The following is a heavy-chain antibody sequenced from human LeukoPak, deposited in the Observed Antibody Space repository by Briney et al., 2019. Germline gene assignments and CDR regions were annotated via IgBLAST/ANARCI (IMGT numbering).Heavy chain of an antibody. J-gene: IGHJ4*02. Sequence: GGSLRLSCAASGFTFSSYSMNWVRQAPGKGLEWVSSISSSSSYIYYADSVKGRLTISRDNAKNSLYLQMNSLRAEDTAVYYCARTMGQGLLLRAFDYWGQGTLVTVSS. CDR2: ISSSSSYI. D-gene: IGHD3-16*01. CDR3: ARTMGQGLLLRAFDY. V-gene: IGHV3-21*01. CDR1: GFTFSSYS.